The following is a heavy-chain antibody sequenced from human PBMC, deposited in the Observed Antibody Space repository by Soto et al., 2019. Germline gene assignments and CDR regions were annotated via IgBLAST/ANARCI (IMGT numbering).Heavy chain of an antibody. D-gene: IGHD6-6*01. CDR1: GYTFTSYY. J-gene: IGHJ6*03. V-gene: IGHV1-46*01. CDR3: ARVRQLVGYFYYYMDV. Sequence: EASVKVYCKASGYTFTSYYMHWVRQAPGQGLEWMGIINPSGGSTSYAQKFQGRVTMTRDTSTSTVYMELRGLRSDDSAMYYCARVRQLVGYFYYYMDVWGNGTTVTVSS. CDR2: INPSGGST.